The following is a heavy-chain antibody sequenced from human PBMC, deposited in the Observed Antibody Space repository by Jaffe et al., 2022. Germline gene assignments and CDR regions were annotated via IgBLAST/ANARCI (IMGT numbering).Heavy chain of an antibody. CDR1: GYTFTSYY. CDR3: ARDGVVVVVALNPYYYYMDV. D-gene: IGHD2-15*01. Sequence: QVQLVQSGAEVKKPGASVKVSCKASGYTFTSYYMHWVRQAPGQGLEWMGIINPSGGSTSYAQKFQGRVTMTRDTSTSTVYMELSSLRSEDTAVYYCARDGVVVVVALNPYYYYMDVWGKGTTVTVSS. CDR2: INPSGGST. J-gene: IGHJ6*03. V-gene: IGHV1-46*03.